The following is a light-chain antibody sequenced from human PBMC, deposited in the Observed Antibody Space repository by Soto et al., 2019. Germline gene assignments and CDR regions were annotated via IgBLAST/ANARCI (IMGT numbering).Light chain of an antibody. CDR1: QSLLHSNGYNY. Sequence: DIVMTQSPLSLPVTPGEPASISCRSSQSLLHSNGYNYLDWYLQKPGQSPQLLIYLGSNRASGVPDRFSGSGSGTDFTLKISRVEAEDVGVYYCKQALQTSWTFGQGTKV. J-gene: IGKJ1*01. V-gene: IGKV2-28*01. CDR2: LGS. CDR3: KQALQTSWT.